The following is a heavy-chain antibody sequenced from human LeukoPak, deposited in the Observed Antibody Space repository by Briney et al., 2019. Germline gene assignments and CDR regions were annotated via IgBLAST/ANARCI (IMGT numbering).Heavy chain of an antibody. CDR3: ARERFYSSGSKSNRVDY. D-gene: IGHD6-19*01. CDR2: INPDSGGT. CDR1: GYTFSGYY. V-gene: IGHV1-2*02. Sequence: ASVKVSCKASGYTFSGYYMHWVRQAPGQGLEWMGWINPDSGGTDYGQNFQGRVTMTRDTAINTAYMELSRLRSDDTAVYYCARERFYSSGSKSNRVDYWGQGTLVTVSS. J-gene: IGHJ4*02.